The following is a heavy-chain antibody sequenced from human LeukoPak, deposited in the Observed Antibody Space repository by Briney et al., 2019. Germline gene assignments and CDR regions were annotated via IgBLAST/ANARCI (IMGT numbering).Heavy chain of an antibody. J-gene: IGHJ4*02. V-gene: IGHV3-11*01. CDR3: ARDRLGDYDHSGYYDK. CDR2: ICDSGRTI. D-gene: IGHD3-22*01. Sequence: PGGSLRLSCAPSGFTFSDYYMSWIRQAPGKGLEWVSYICDSGRTIYYADSVKGRFTISRDNAKNSVYLQMNNLGAEDTAVYYCARDRLGDYDHSGYYDKWGQGTLVTVSS. CDR1: GFTFSDYY.